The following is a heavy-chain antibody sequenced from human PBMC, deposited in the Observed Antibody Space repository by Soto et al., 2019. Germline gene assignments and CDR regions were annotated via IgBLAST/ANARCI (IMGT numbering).Heavy chain of an antibody. CDR3: ARAPRPAAIAVLVH. D-gene: IGHD6-25*01. CDR1: GYSFTSYN. CDR2: VNPSNGDA. V-gene: IGHV1-8*01. Sequence: QVQLEQSGTEVKEPGASVKVSCKASGYSFTSYNINWVRQTTGQGLEWMGWVNPSNGDAGLAQRFQGPVPMSSDTPTPTAFVEVSSPAPDAAASYFCARAPRPAAIAVLVHWGQGTLVSFSS. J-gene: IGHJ4*02.